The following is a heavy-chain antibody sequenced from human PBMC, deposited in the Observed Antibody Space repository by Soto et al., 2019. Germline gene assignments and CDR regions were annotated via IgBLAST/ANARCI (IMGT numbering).Heavy chain of an antibody. V-gene: IGHV3-23*01. Sequence: EVQLLESGGGLVQPGGSLRLSCAASGFTFTNYAMSWVRQAPGKGLEWVSTISGGGDGTYYADSVKGRFTISRDNSRKTVYLQMNSLRAEDTAVYYCAKKGLGSIATYSSGGDCHYAFDVWGQGTMVTVSS. CDR2: ISGGGDGT. CDR3: AKKGLGSIATYSSGGDCHYAFDV. CDR1: GFTFTNYA. J-gene: IGHJ3*01. D-gene: IGHD2-21*02.